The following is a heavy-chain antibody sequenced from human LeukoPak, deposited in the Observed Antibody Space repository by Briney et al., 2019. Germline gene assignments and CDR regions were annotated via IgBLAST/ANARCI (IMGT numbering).Heavy chain of an antibody. CDR1: GYTFTSYA. Sequence: ASVKVSCTASGYTFTSYAMNWVRQAPGQGLEWMGWINTNTGNPTYAQGFTGRFVFSLDTSVSTAYLQISSLKAEDTAVYYCARGNAGAAGNGDDYWGQGTLVTVSS. D-gene: IGHD6-13*01. J-gene: IGHJ4*02. CDR3: ARGNAGAAGNGDDY. CDR2: INTNTGNP. V-gene: IGHV7-4-1*02.